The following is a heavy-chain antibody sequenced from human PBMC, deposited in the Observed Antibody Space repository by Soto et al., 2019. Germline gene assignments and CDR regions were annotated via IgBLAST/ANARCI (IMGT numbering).Heavy chain of an antibody. CDR3: LAGETNYFDF. CDR1: GLTLSRYW. CDR2: INSDGGST. D-gene: IGHD3-10*01. Sequence: EVQLVESGGGLVQPGGSLRLSCAGSGLTLSRYWMHWVRQGPGKGLVWVSRINSDGGSTTYADSVKGRFTISRDNAKNTVDLQMNSLRAEDTAVYYCLAGETNYFDFWGQGTRVTVSS. J-gene: IGHJ4*02. V-gene: IGHV3-74*01.